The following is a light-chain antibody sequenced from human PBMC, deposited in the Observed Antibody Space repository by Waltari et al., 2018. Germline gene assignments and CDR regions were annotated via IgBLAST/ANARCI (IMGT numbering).Light chain of an antibody. CDR2: AVS. J-gene: IGLJ2*01. V-gene: IGLV2-8*01. CDR1: SSDVGGYNF. Sequence: QSALTQPPSASGSPGQSVTISCTGTSSDVGGYNFVSWYQQHPGKAPKPMIYAVSMRPWGVPERFSGSKSGNTASLTVSGLQAEDEADYYCNSYAGNDNVLFGGGTKLTVL. CDR3: NSYAGNDNVL.